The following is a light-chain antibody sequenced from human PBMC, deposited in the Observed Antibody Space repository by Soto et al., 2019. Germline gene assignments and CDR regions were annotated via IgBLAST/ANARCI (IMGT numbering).Light chain of an antibody. V-gene: IGKV1-5*01. Sequence: DIQLTQSPSFLSASVGDRVTITCRASQSISSWLAWYQQKPGKAPKLLIYDASSLESGVPSRFSGSGSGTEFTLTISSLQPDDFATYYCQQYNSYSGTFGHGTIVDNK. CDR2: DAS. CDR1: QSISSW. CDR3: QQYNSYSGT. J-gene: IGKJ1*01.